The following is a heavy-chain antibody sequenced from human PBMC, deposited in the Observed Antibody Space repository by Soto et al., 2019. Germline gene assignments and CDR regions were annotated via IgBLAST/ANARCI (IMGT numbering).Heavy chain of an antibody. D-gene: IGHD4-17*01. CDR3: ARIMTTVLTADS. CDR1: GGSISSGGYY. Sequence: QVQLQESGPGLVKPSQTLSLTCTVSGGSISSGGYYWSWIRHHPGKGLEWIGYIYYSGSTYYNPSLKSRVTISVDTSKNQSALKLSSVTAADTAVYYCARIMTTVLTADSWGQGTLVTVSS. V-gene: IGHV4-31*03. J-gene: IGHJ4*02. CDR2: IYYSGST.